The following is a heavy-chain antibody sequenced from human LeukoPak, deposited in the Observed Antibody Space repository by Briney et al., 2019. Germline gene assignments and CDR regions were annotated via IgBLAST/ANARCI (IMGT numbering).Heavy chain of an antibody. CDR1: GGSISSGGSY. CDR2: IYYSGST. J-gene: IGHJ4*02. CDR3: AREGDTVYYLDY. V-gene: IGHV4-31*03. Sequence: SETLSLTCTVAGGSISSGGSYWSWIRQHPGKGLERIGYIYYSGSTYYNPSLKSRVTISIDTSKNQFSLRLSSVTAADTAVYYCAREGDTVYYLDYWGQGTLVTVSS. D-gene: IGHD2-21*02.